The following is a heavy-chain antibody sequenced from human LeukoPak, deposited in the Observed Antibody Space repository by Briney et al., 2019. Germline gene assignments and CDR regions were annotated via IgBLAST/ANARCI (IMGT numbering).Heavy chain of an antibody. CDR1: GYTFIGFY. J-gene: IGHJ5*02. D-gene: IGHD6-6*01. V-gene: IGHV1-2*02. Sequence: ASVKVSCKASGYTFIGFYIHWVRQAPGQGLEWVGCINPSGGGTRNAQMFQGGVTMTRDTSISTAYMDLSRLTSDDTAVYYCARDRIGAIAALGSNWFDPWGQGTLVTVSS. CDR3: ARDRIGAIAALGSNWFDP. CDR2: INPSGGGT.